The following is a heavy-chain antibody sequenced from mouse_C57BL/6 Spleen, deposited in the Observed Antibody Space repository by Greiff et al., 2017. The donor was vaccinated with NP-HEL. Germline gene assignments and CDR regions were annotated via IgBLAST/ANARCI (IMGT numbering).Heavy chain of an antibody. Sequence: VQLKESGAELVRPGASVKLSCTASGFNIKDDYMHWVKQRPEQGLEWIGWIDPENGDTEYASKFQGKATITADTSSNTAYLQLSSLTSEDTAVYYCTTGYYGAMDYWGQGTSVTVSS. V-gene: IGHV14-4*01. CDR2: IDPENGDT. CDR1: GFNIKDDY. J-gene: IGHJ4*01. CDR3: TTGYYGAMDY. D-gene: IGHD1-1*01.